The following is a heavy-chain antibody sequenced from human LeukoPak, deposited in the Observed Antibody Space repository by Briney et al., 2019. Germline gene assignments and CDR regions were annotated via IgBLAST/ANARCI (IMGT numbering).Heavy chain of an antibody. J-gene: IGHJ3*02. CDR3: ARLSPRVAFVI. CDR1: GGSISSSSHY. V-gene: IGHV4-39*01. CDR2: IYYSGST. Sequence: PSETLSLTCTVSGGSISSSSHYWGWIRQPPGKGLEWIGSIYYSGSTYYNPSLKSRVTISVDTSKNQFSLKLSSVTAADTAVYYCARLSPRVAFVIWGQGTMVTVSS. D-gene: IGHD3-3*02.